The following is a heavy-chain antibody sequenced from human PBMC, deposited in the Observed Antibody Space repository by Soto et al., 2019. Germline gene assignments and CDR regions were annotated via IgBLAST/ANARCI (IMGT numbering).Heavy chain of an antibody. CDR2: IKQDGSEK. Sequence: GGSLRLSCAASGFTFSSYWMSWVRQAPGKGLEWVANIKQDGSEKYYVDSVKGRFTISRDNAKNSLYLQMNSLRAEDTAVYYCARDHTAMAKYGGNSWAYWGQGTLVTVSS. D-gene: IGHD5-18*01. J-gene: IGHJ4*02. V-gene: IGHV3-7*05. CDR1: GFTFSSYW. CDR3: ARDHTAMAKYGGNSWAY.